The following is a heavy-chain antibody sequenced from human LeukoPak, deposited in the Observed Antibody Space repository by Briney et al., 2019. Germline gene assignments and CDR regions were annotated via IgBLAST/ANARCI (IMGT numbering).Heavy chain of an antibody. D-gene: IGHD5-24*01. V-gene: IGHV3-30-3*01. CDR2: ISYDGSNK. Sequence: PGGSLRLSCAASGFTFSSYAMHWVRQAPGKGLEWVAVISYDGSNKYYADSVKGRFTISRDNSKNTLYLQMNSLRAEDTAVYYCASLGDGYNLVGFDYWGQGTLVTVSS. J-gene: IGHJ4*02. CDR1: GFTFSSYA. CDR3: ASLGDGYNLVGFDY.